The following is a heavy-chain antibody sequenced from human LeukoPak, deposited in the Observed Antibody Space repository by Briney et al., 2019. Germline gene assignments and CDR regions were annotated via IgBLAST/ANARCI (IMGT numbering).Heavy chain of an antibody. CDR2: ISAYNGNT. D-gene: IGHD3-10*01. CDR1: GYTFTSYG. J-gene: IGHJ4*02. CDR3: ARDGNRRTTYYYGSGSEY. Sequence: GTSVKVSCKASGYTFTSYGISWVRQAPGQGLEWMGWISAYNGNTKYAQKLQGRVTMTTDTSTSTAYMELRSLRSDDTAVYYCARDGNRRTTYYYGSGSEYWGQGTLVTVSS. V-gene: IGHV1-18*01.